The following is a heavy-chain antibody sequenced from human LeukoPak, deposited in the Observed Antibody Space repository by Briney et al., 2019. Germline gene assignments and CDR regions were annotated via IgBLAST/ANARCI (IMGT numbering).Heavy chain of an antibody. D-gene: IGHD4-17*01. CDR2: ISGSGGST. Sequence: SYAMSWVRQAPGXGLEWVSAISGSGGSTYYADSVKGRFTISRDNSKNTLYLQMNSLRAEDTAVYYCAKASVPGDPYGVLDYWGQGTLVTVSS. V-gene: IGHV3-23*01. J-gene: IGHJ4*02. CDR1: SYA. CDR3: AKASVPGDPYGVLDY.